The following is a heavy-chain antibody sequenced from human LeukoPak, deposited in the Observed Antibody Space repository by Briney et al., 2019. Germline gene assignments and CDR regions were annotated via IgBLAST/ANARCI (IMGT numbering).Heavy chain of an antibody. V-gene: IGHV3-21*01. CDR2: ISSSSSYI. CDR3: ARDRSIAVAGTPWFDP. D-gene: IGHD6-19*01. CDR1: GFTFSSYS. Sequence: PGGSLRLSCAASGFTFSSYSMSWVRQAPGKGLEWVSSISSSSSYIYYADSVKGRFTISRDNAKNSLYLQMNSLRAEDTAVYYCARDRSIAVAGTPWFDPWGQGTLVTVSS. J-gene: IGHJ5*02.